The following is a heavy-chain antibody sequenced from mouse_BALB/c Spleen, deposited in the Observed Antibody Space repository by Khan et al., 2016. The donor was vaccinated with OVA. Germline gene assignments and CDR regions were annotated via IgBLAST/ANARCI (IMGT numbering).Heavy chain of an antibody. CDR2: ICYSGST. D-gene: IGHD1-1*01. V-gene: IGHV3-2*02. J-gene: IGHJ1*01. Sequence: EVQLQESGPGLVKPSQSLSLTCTVTGYSITSDYAWNWIRQFPGNKLEWMGYICYSGSTGYNPSLKRRLSTIRATSINKFFLQLNSVTTEDTATDYFARRYYYGHWYFDVWGAGTTVTVSS. CDR1: GYSITSDYA. CDR3: ARRYYYGHWYFDV.